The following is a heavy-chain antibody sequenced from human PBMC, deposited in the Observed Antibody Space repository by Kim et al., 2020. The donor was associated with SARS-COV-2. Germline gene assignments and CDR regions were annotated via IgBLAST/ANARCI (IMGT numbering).Heavy chain of an antibody. CDR3: AIGLTPHRDSSGYYWRGGYFDY. CDR1: GGSISSYY. V-gene: IGHV4-59*01. D-gene: IGHD3-22*01. Sequence: SETLSLTCTVSGGSISSYYWSWIRQPPGKGLEWIGYIYYSGSTNYNPSLKSRVTISVDTSKNQFSLKLSSVTAADTAVYYCAIGLTPHRDSSGYYWRGGYFDYWGQGTLVTVSS. CDR2: IYYSGST. J-gene: IGHJ4*02.